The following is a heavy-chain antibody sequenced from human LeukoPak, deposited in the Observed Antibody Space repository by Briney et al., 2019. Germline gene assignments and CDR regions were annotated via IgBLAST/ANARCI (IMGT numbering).Heavy chain of an antibody. CDR2: ISSDGSNN. V-gene: IGHV3-30-3*01. CDR1: GFIFSNYA. J-gene: IGHJ5*02. Sequence: PGGSLRLSCAASGFIFSNYAMHWVRQTPGKGLEWVAVISSDGSNNYYADSVKGRFTISRDNSKNTLYVQMNSLRAEDTAVYYCARDLTYCGGDCYHEGNWFDPWGQGTLVTVSS. CDR3: ARDLTYCGGDCYHEGNWFDP. D-gene: IGHD2-21*02.